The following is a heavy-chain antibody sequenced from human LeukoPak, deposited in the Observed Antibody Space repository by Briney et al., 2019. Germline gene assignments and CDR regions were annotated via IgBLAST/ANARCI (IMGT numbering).Heavy chain of an antibody. CDR2: ISYVGSNE. CDR3: AKDLYCYGSGHEY. Sequence: HPGGSLRLSCTASGFSFSSYGMHWVRQATGKGLEWVAYISYVGSNEKEADSVKGRFTISRDNSKNTLYLQMNSLRAEDTAVYYCAKDLYCYGSGHEYWGQGTLVTVSS. CDR1: GFSFSSYG. V-gene: IGHV3-30*02. D-gene: IGHD3-10*01. J-gene: IGHJ4*02.